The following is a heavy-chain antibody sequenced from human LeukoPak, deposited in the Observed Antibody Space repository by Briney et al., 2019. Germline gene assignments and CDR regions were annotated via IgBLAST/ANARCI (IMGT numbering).Heavy chain of an antibody. V-gene: IGHV3-53*01. CDR3: ARDLGRGIGSNWFDP. CDR1: GFTFSSYS. CDR2: IYSGGST. D-gene: IGHD3-10*01. J-gene: IGHJ5*02. Sequence: PGGSLRLSCAASGFTFSSYSMNWVRQAPGKGLEWVSVIYSGGSTYYADSVKGRFTISRDNSKNTLYLQMNSLRAEDTSVYYCARDLGRGIGSNWFDPWGQGTLVTVSS.